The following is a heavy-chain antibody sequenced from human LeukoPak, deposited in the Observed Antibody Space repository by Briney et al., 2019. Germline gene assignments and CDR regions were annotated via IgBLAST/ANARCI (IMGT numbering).Heavy chain of an antibody. CDR3: AKGEFDP. J-gene: IGHJ5*02. Sequence: GGSLRLSCAASEFTFSSYSMNWVRQAPGKGLEWVSYITNSGNSKSYADSVKGRFTISRDNTKNSLYLQMNGLRAEDTAVYYCAKGEFDPWGQGTLVTVSS. CDR2: ITNSGNSK. CDR1: EFTFSSYS. V-gene: IGHV3-48*01.